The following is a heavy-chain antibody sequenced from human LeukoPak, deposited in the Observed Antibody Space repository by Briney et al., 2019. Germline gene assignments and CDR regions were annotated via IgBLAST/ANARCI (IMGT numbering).Heavy chain of an antibody. V-gene: IGHV1-18*01. J-gene: IGHJ4*02. CDR2: ISAYNGNT. CDR1: GYTFTSYG. Sequence: ASVKVSCKASGYTFTSYGISWVRQAPGQGLEWMGWISAYNGNTNYAQKLQGRVTMTTDTSTSTAYMELRGLRSDDTAVYYCARDFWKGTAMVNGYWGQGTLVTVSS. CDR3: ARDFWKGTAMVNGY. D-gene: IGHD5-18*01.